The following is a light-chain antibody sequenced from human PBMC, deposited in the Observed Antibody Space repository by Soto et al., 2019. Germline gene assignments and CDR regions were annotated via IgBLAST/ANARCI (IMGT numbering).Light chain of an antibody. CDR3: LQLHNYPRT. CDR2: AAS. Sequence: AIQMTQSPSSLSASVGDRVTITCRASQASRSDVAWYQQKPGMAPKFLIFAASNLQRGVPARFSGSGSGTHFTLTISRLQPEDFETYHCLQLHNYPRTVGQGTKV. J-gene: IGKJ1*01. V-gene: IGKV1-6*01. CDR1: QASRSD.